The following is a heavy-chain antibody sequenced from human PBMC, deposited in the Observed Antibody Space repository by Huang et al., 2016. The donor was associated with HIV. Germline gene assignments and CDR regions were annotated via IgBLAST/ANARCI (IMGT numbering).Heavy chain of an antibody. CDR2: SYYSGST. J-gene: IGHJ3*02. D-gene: IGHD6-19*01. CDR1: GGSISSGGYY. Sequence: QVQLQESGPGLVKPSQTLSLTCTVSGGSISSGGYYWSWIRQPPGKGLEWIGYSYYSGSTYYNPSLKSRVTISVDTSKNQFSLKLSSVTAADTAVYYCAIAVAAPANGFDIWGQGTMVTVSS. V-gene: IGHV4-30-4*08. CDR3: AIAVAAPANGFDI.